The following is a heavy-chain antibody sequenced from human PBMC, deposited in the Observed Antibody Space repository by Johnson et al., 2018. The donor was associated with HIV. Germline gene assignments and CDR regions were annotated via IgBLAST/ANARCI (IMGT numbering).Heavy chain of an antibody. Sequence: VHLVESGGGLVQPGGSLRLSCAASGFTVSSNYMSWVRQAPGKGLEWVSVIFSGGSTHYADSVKGRFTISRDKSKNTLYLQMNSLRAEDTAVYYCARERIYGDDAFDIWGQGTMVTVSS. CDR3: ARERIYGDDAFDI. CDR1: GFTVSSNY. V-gene: IGHV3-66*01. CDR2: IFSGGST. D-gene: IGHD4-17*01. J-gene: IGHJ3*02.